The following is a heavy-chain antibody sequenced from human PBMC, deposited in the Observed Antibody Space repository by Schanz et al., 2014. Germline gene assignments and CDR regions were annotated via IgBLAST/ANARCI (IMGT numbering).Heavy chain of an antibody. Sequence: QVQLVESGGGVVQPGGSLRLSCAASRFTFSNFGLHWVRQAPGKGLNWVAVISSDGTNKYYADSVQGRFTISRDNSKNTLYLQMNSLRAEDTAVYYCAKEKGDCSSTSCSYYFDYWGQGTLVTVSS. CDR2: ISSDGTNK. CDR1: RFTFSNFG. J-gene: IGHJ4*02. CDR3: AKEKGDCSSTSCSYYFDY. D-gene: IGHD2-2*01. V-gene: IGHV3-30*18.